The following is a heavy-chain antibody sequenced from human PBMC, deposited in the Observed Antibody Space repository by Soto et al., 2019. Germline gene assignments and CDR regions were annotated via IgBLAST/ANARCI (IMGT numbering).Heavy chain of an antibody. CDR2: ISDSGSLT. J-gene: IGHJ3*02. V-gene: IGHV3-23*01. D-gene: IGHD6-6*01. CDR1: GFAFSSHP. Sequence: PGGSLRLSCAASGFAFSSHPMSWVRQAPEKGLEWVAGISDSGSLTYNADSVRGRFTISRDKSKSTLYLQMNSLRAEDTAVYYCARRTFGSSRSFDIWGQGTMVTVSS. CDR3: ARRTFGSSRSFDI.